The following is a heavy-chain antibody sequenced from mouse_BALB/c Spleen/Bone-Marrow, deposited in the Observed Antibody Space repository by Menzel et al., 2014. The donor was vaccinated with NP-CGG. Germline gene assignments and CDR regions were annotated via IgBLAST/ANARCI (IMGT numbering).Heavy chain of an antibody. CDR2: IHPSDTET. Sequence: QVQLQQSGAELVRPGASVKLSCKASGYSFTSYWMNWVKQRPEHGLEWIGMIHPSDTETRLNQRFKDKATLTVDKSSNTAYMQLNSPTSEDSAVYYCARLEGNYGSTFAYWGQGTLVTVSA. D-gene: IGHD1-1*01. CDR1: GYSFTSYW. CDR3: ARLEGNYGSTFAY. V-gene: IGHV1-61*01. J-gene: IGHJ3*01.